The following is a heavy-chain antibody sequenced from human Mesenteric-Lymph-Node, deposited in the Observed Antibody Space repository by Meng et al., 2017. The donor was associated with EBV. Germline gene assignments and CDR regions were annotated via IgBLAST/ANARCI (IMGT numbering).Heavy chain of an antibody. CDR3: ARIAVAENWFDP. CDR1: GFTFSSYS. CDR2: ISSSSSFI. J-gene: IGHJ5*02. D-gene: IGHD6-19*01. Sequence: EVQLVESGGGLVKPGGSLRLSCAASGFTFSSYSVNWVRQAPGKGLEWVSSISSSSSFIYYADSVKGRFTISRDNAKNSLYLQMNSLRAEDTAVYYCARIAVAENWFDPCGQGTLLTVSS. V-gene: IGHV3-21*01.